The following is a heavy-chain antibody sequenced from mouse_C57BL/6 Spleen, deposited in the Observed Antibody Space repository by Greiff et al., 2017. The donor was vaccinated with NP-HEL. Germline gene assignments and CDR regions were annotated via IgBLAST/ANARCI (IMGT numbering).Heavy chain of an antibody. CDR3: ARENGSSYFAMDY. CDR1: GFTFSSYA. V-gene: IGHV5-4*01. J-gene: IGHJ4*01. D-gene: IGHD1-1*01. Sequence: EVQLVESGGGLVKPGGSLKLSCAASGFTFSSYAMSWVRQTPEKRLEWVATISDGGSYTYYPDNVKGRFTISRDNAKNNLYLQMSHLKSEDTAMYYCARENGSSYFAMDYWGQGTSVTVSS. CDR2: ISDGGSYT.